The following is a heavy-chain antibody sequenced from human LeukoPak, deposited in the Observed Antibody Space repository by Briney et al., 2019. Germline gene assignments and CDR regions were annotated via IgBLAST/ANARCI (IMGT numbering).Heavy chain of an antibody. CDR3: TSSYATARFDY. V-gene: IGHV3-73*01. CDR1: GFTFSGSA. Sequence: PGGSLTLSCAASGFTFSGSAMHWVRQASGKGLEWVGRIRSKANSYATAYAASVKGRFTISRDDSKNTAYLQMNSLKTEDTAVYYCTSSYATARFDYWGQGTLVTVSS. J-gene: IGHJ4*02. D-gene: IGHD4-11*01. CDR2: IRSKANSYAT.